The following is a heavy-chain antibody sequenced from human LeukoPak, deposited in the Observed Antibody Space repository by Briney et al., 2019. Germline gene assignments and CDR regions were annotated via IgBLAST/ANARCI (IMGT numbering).Heavy chain of an antibody. CDR1: GFTFSSYA. D-gene: IGHD6-6*01. CDR2: ISNSGGST. V-gene: IGHV3-23*01. Sequence: QPGGSLRLSCAASGFTFSSYAMNWVRQAPGKGLEWVSGISNSGGSTYYADSVKGRFTIPRDNSKNTLYLQMNSLRAEDTAVYYCAKETSSSFDYWGQGTLVTVSS. J-gene: IGHJ4*02. CDR3: AKETSSSFDY.